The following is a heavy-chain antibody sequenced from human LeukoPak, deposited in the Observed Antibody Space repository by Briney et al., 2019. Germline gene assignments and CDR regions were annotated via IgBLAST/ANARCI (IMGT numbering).Heavy chain of an antibody. J-gene: IGHJ6*03. Sequence: GGSLRLSCAASGFTFSSYSMNWVRQAPGKGLEWVSYISSSSSTIYYADSVKGRFTISRDNAKNSLYLQMNSLRAEDTAVYYCARDGSGLRAGYYYYMDVWGKGTTVTVSS. CDR2: ISSSSSTI. V-gene: IGHV3-48*01. D-gene: IGHD3-10*01. CDR3: ARDGSGLRAGYYYYMDV. CDR1: GFTFSSYS.